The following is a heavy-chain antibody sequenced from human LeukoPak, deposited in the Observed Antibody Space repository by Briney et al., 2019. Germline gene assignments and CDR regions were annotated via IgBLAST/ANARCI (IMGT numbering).Heavy chain of an antibody. CDR1: GLTFSKYW. D-gene: IGHD3-22*01. V-gene: IGHV3-74*01. CDR2: VNGDGRST. CDR3: ASLRGTSYDSSGY. J-gene: IGHJ4*02. Sequence: PGGSLRLSCAASGLTFSKYWMNWVRQAPGKGLVWVSRVNGDGRSTNYADSVKGRFTISRDNAKNTLYLQMNSLRAEDAAVYYCASLRGTSYDSSGYWGQGTLVTVS.